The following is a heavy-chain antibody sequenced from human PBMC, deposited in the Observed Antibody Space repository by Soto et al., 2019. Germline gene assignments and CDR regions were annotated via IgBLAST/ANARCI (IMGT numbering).Heavy chain of an antibody. D-gene: IGHD2-21*02. CDR1: GGSFSGYY. J-gene: IGHJ5*02. CDR3: ARWVVVTATYNWFDP. V-gene: IGHV4-34*01. Sequence: PSETLSLTCAVYGGSFSGYYWSWIRQPPGKGLEWIGEINHSGSTNYNPSLKSRATISVDTSKNQFSLKLSSVTAADTAVYYCARWVVVTATYNWFDPWGQGTLVTVPQ. CDR2: INHSGST.